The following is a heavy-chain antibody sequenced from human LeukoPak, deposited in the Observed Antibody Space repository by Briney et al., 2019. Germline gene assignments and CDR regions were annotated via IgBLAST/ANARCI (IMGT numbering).Heavy chain of an antibody. V-gene: IGHV4-39*01. CDR3: AQLERRTAFDI. Sequence: PSETLSLTRTVSGGSIRSSQLYWGWVRQPPGKGLEWIGIAYYSGTTFYNPSLKSRVSISADTSANQFSLRLVSVAATDTAIYYCAQLERRTAFDIWGQGTLVTVSS. CDR2: AYYSGTT. CDR1: GGSIRSSQLY. D-gene: IGHD3-3*01. J-gene: IGHJ3*02.